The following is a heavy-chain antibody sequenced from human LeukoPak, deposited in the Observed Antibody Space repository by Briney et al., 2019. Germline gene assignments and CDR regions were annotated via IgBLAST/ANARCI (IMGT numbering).Heavy chain of an antibody. CDR2: IYYISNT. D-gene: IGHD1-26*01. CDR1: GASVGSAVYY. Sequence: SETLSLTCTVSGASVGSAVYYWSWIRQPPGGGLEWIGYIYYISNTNYNPSLKSRVTMSVDPSKNQFSLKLNSVTAADTAVYYCARTQSQSGSYRYYFGYWGQGTLVTVSS. J-gene: IGHJ4*02. CDR3: ARTQSQSGSYRYYFGY. V-gene: IGHV4-61*08.